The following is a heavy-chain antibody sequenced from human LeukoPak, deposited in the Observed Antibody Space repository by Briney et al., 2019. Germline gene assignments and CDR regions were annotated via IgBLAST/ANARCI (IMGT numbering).Heavy chain of an antibody. CDR1: GFVFSSYA. J-gene: IGHJ3*02. V-gene: IGHV3-23*01. D-gene: IGHD2-21*02. Sequence: GGSLRLSCAVSGFVFSSYAMTWVRQAPGKGPEWVSGISESGDTTYYADSVKGRFTISRDNSKNTLYLQMNSLRVEDTAVYYCARHRCGGDCYLGAIDALDIWGQGTMVTVSS. CDR2: ISESGDTT. CDR3: ARHRCGGDCYLGAIDALDI.